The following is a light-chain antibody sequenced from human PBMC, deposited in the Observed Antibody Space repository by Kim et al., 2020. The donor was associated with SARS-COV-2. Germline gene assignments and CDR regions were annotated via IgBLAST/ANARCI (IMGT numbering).Light chain of an antibody. CDR2: DAS. V-gene: IGKV1-5*01. J-gene: IGKJ5*01. CDR1: QSIGGW. CDR3: QHHSTYPIT. Sequence: GDRVTITCRASQSIGGWLAWYQQKPGIAPKLLIYDASSVESGVPSRFSGSGSGTEFTLTISSLQPDDSATYYCQHHSTYPITFGQGTRLEIK.